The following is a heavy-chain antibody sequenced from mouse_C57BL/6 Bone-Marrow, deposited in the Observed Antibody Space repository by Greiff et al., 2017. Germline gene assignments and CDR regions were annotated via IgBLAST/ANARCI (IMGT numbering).Heavy chain of an antibody. CDR1: GYTFTSYG. D-gene: IGHD1-1*01. V-gene: IGHV1-81*01. CDR2: IYPRSGNT. Sequence: VQLQQSGAELARPGASVKLSCKASGYTFTSYGISWVKQRTGQGLEWIGEIYPRSGNTYYNEKFKGKATLTADKSSSTAYMALRSLTSEDSAVYFCARKLRAYWGQGTLVTVSA. CDR3: ARKLRAY. J-gene: IGHJ3*01.